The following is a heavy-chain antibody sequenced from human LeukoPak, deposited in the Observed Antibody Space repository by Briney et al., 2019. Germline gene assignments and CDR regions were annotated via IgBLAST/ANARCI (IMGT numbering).Heavy chain of an antibody. D-gene: IGHD3-9*01. V-gene: IGHV3-30*18. CDR2: ISYDGSNK. CDR3: AKGPIYDILTGWRKTHNAFGI. Sequence: GGSLRLSCAASGFTFSSYGMHWVRQAPGKGLEWVAVISYDGSNKDHADSVKGRFTISRDNSKNTLYLQMNSLRAEDTAVYYCAKGPIYDILTGWRKTHNAFGIWGQGTMVTVSS. CDR1: GFTFSSYG. J-gene: IGHJ3*02.